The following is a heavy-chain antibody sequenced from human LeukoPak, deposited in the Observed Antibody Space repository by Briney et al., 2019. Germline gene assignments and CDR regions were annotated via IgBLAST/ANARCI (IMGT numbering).Heavy chain of an antibody. J-gene: IGHJ3*02. CDR2: IYPGDSDT. V-gene: IGHV5-51*01. D-gene: IGHD3-9*01. CDR3: ASRGHLDRSGYYFYDILTGYYKGTADAFDI. CDR1: GYSFTSYW. Sequence: GESLKISCKGSGYSFTSYWIGWVRQMPGKGLGWMGIIYPGDSDTRYSPSFQGQVTISADKSISTAYLQWSSLKASDTAMYYCASRGHLDRSGYYFYDILTGYYKGTADAFDIWGQGTMVTVSS.